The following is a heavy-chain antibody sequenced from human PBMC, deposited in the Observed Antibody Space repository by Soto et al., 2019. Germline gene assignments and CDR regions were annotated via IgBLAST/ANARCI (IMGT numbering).Heavy chain of an antibody. CDR2: IWYDGSNK. CDR3: ARESPYCSSTSCYALGF. Sequence: GGSLRLTCAASGFTFSSYGMHWVRQAPGKGLEWVAVIWYDGSNKYYADSVKGRFTISRDNSKNTLYLQMNSLRAEDTAVYYCARESPYCSSTSCYALGFWGQGTLVTVSS. J-gene: IGHJ4*02. CDR1: GFTFSSYG. D-gene: IGHD2-2*01. V-gene: IGHV3-33*01.